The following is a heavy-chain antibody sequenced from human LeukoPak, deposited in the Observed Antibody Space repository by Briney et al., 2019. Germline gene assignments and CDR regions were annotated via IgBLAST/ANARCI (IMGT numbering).Heavy chain of an antibody. J-gene: IGHJ4*02. V-gene: IGHV3-23*01. CDR2: ITGSGGDT. CDR3: AKSRAADTTLLFDY. D-gene: IGHD6-13*01. Sequence: GGSLRLSCAASGFTFSSYAMSWVRQAPGKGLEWVSAITGSGGDTFYVDSVEGRFTISRDNSKNTLYLQMSSLRAEDTAVYYCAKSRAADTTLLFDYWGQGTLVTVSS. CDR1: GFTFSSYA.